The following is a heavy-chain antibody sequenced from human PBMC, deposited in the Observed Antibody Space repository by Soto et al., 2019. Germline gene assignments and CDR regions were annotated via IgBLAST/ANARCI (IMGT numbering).Heavy chain of an antibody. CDR1: GYVFTTYG. CDR2: ISGYNGNT. D-gene: IGHD3-3*01. V-gene: IGHV1-18*01. CDR3: ARGAHGSGYAVY. Sequence: QVQLVQSGTEVKKPGASVKVSCKTSGYVFTTYGVNWVRQAPGQGLEWMGWISGYNGNTNYPQKFQGRVTMTTDTSRGTAYMELRSLTPEDTAVYYCARGAHGSGYAVYWGQVTLVTVSS. J-gene: IGHJ4*02.